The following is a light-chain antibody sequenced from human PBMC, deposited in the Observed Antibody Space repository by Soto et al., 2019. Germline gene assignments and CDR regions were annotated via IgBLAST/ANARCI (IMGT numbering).Light chain of an antibody. Sequence: EIVLTQSPATLSSSPGERATLSCRASQSISTYLAWYQQKPGQAPRLLIFDASNRATGIPARFSGSGSGTDFTLTISSLEPEDFAFYYCQQRSNWPPVFGGGTKVQIK. J-gene: IGKJ4*01. CDR2: DAS. CDR3: QQRSNWPPV. CDR1: QSISTY. V-gene: IGKV3-11*01.